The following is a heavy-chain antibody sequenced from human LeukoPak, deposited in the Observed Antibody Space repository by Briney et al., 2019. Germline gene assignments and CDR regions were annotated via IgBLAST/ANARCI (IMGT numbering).Heavy chain of an antibody. CDR2: INPSGDNT. V-gene: IGHV1-46*01. CDR3: ARDNSVGDSAWWFDP. CDR1: GGTFSSYA. D-gene: IGHD5-12*01. J-gene: IGHJ5*02. Sequence: GASVKVSCKASGGTFSSYAISWVRQAPGQGLEWMGIINPSGDNTWYAQKFQGRVTMTRDMATSTDNMEVSSLRSEDTAVYYCARDNSVGDSAWWFDPWGQGTLVTVSS.